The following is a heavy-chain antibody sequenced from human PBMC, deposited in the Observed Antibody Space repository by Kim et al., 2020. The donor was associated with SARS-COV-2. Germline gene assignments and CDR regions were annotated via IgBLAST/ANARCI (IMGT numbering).Heavy chain of an antibody. V-gene: IGHV3-33*06. D-gene: IGHD1-26*01. CDR2: IWYDGSNK. J-gene: IGHJ3*02. Sequence: GGSLRLSCAASGFTFSSYGMHWVRQAPGKGLEWVAVIWYDGSNKYYADSVKGRFTISRDNSKNTLYLQMNSLRAEDTAVYYCAKGSKCGSYYSDAFDIWGQGTMVTVSS. CDR1: GFTFSSYG. CDR3: AKGSKCGSYYSDAFDI.